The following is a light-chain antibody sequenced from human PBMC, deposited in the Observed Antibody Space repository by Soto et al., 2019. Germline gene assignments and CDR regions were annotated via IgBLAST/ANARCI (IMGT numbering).Light chain of an antibody. Sequence: QSALTQPASVSGSPGQSITISGTGPSSDVGAYHFVSWYQHYTDKAPKVVIYDVANRPSGVSYRFSASKSGNTASLTISGLQAEDEAAYYCMSFTSSTTYGFGTGTKLTVL. CDR3: MSFTSSTTYG. J-gene: IGLJ1*01. V-gene: IGLV2-14*03. CDR2: DVA. CDR1: SSDVGAYHF.